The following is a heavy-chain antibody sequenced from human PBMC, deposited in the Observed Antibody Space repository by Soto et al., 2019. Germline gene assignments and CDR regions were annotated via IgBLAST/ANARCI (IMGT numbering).Heavy chain of an antibody. CDR1: GFTFSTYW. V-gene: IGHV3-74*01. J-gene: IGHJ4*02. CDR2: TSSDGSDT. Sequence: EVQLVEAGGGLVQPGGSLRLSCAAYGFTFSTYWMYWVRQAPGKGLVWVSRTSSDGSDTSYADSVKGRFTISRDNAKNTLYLQMNSLRAEDTAVYYCARDRGWSPFDYWGQGTLVTVSS. CDR3: ARDRGWSPFDY. D-gene: IGHD6-19*01.